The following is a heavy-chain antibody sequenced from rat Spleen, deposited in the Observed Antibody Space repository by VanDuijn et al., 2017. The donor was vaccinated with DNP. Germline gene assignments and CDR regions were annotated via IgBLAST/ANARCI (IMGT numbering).Heavy chain of an antibody. D-gene: IGHD1-9*01. J-gene: IGHJ2*01. CDR1: GFSLTSYH. CDR2: IKSGGST. V-gene: IGHV2-27*01. Sequence: QVQLKESGPGLVQPSQTLSLTCTVSGFSLTSYHVHWVRQPPGKGLEWMGRIKSGGSTDYNSALKSRLSISWDTSKSQVFLKMNSLQTEDTATYYCARSYYGYKAYFDYWGQGVMVTVSS. CDR3: ARSYYGYKAYFDY.